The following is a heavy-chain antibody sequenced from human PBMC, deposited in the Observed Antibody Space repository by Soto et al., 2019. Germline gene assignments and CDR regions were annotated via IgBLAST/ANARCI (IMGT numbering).Heavy chain of an antibody. CDR3: ATISDRGIAAALDF. J-gene: IGHJ4*02. CDR2: ISGSGGTT. V-gene: IGHV3-23*01. Sequence: GGSLRLSCAASTFIFTYYAMSWVRQAPGEGLEWVSAISGSGGTTYYAESVEGRFSISRDNSKNTLYLQLNSLRVEDTAIYYCATISDRGIAAALDFWGQGTLVTVSS. D-gene: IGHD6-13*01. CDR1: TFIFTYYA.